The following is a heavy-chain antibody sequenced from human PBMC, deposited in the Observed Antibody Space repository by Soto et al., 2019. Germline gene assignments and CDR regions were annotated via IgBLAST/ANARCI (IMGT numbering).Heavy chain of an antibody. CDR1: GFTLDNYA. D-gene: IGHD3-9*01. CDR3: VKDSYYDILTGFSYFDY. CDR2: ISWSGGDK. Sequence: EVHLVESGGDLVQPGRSLRLACAASGFTLDNYAMHWVRQLLGKGLEWVSGISWSGGDKAYAASVKGRCSISRDNATKSLYLHIDSLRLEDTAVYYCVKDSYYDILTGFSYFDYWGRGTPVTVSS. V-gene: IGHV3-9*01. J-gene: IGHJ4*02.